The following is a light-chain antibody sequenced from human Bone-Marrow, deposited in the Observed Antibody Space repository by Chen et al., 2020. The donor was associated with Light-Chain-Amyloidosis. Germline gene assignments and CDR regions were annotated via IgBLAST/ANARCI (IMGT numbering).Light chain of an antibody. Sequence: SSVLTPPSSVSVAPGQTATLACGGNNIGSTSVHWYQQTQGQAPLLVVYDDSDRPSVIPERVSGSNSGNTATLTISRVEDGDEADYYCQVWDRSSERPVFGGGTKLTVL. V-gene: IGLV3-21*02. CDR1: NIGSTS. J-gene: IGLJ3*02. CDR3: QVWDRSSERPV. CDR2: DDS.